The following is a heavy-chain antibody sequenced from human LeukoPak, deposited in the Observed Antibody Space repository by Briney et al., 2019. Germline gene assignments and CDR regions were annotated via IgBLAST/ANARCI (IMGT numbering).Heavy chain of an antibody. Sequence: GGSLRLSCAASGFTFSSYGMHWVRQAPGKRLEWVAVISYDGSNKYYADSVKGRFTISRDNSKNTLYPQMNSLRAEDTAVYYCAKDLGSRAARPLGRYYYYGMDVWGQGTTVTVSS. CDR3: AKDLGSRAARPLGRYYYYGMDV. J-gene: IGHJ6*02. D-gene: IGHD6-6*01. CDR1: GFTFSSYG. CDR2: ISYDGSNK. V-gene: IGHV3-30*18.